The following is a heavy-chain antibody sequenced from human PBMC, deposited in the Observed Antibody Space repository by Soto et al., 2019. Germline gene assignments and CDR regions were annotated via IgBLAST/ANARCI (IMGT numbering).Heavy chain of an antibody. D-gene: IGHD2-21*01. V-gene: IGHV4-31*03. CDR1: GGSISTGGYY. CDR3: AASCVACGGFNYYGMDV. J-gene: IGHJ6*02. CDR2: IYYSGTT. Sequence: SETLSLTCTVAGGSISTGGYYWYWIRQHPGKGLEWIGYIYYSGTTYYNPSLKSRVTISVDTSKNQFSLKLSSVTAADTAVYYCAASCVACGGFNYYGMDVWGQGTTVT.